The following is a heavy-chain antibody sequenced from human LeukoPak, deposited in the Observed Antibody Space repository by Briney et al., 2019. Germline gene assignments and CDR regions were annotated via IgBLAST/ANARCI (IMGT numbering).Heavy chain of an antibody. CDR3: ARATPLIAVAGNYYYGMDV. Sequence: PSETLSLTCTVSGGSISSYYWSWIRQPPGKGLEWIGYIYYSGSTNYNSSLKSRVTISVDTSKNQFSLKLSSVTAADTAVYYCARATPLIAVAGNYYYGMDVWGQGTTVTVSS. V-gene: IGHV4-59*01. J-gene: IGHJ6*02. D-gene: IGHD6-19*01. CDR1: GGSISSYY. CDR2: IYYSGST.